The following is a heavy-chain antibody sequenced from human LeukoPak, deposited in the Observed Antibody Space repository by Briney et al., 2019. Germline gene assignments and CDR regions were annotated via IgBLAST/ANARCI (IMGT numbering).Heavy chain of an antibody. CDR1: GFTFDDYA. CDR2: ISWNSGSI. J-gene: IGHJ4*02. D-gene: IGHD6-13*01. Sequence: PGGSLRLSCAASGFTFDDYAMHWVRQAPGKGLERVSGISWNSGSIGYADSVKGRFTISRDNAKNSLYLQMNSLRAEDTALYYCAKDIGIAAAGVFDYWGQGTLVTVSS. V-gene: IGHV3-9*01. CDR3: AKDIGIAAAGVFDY.